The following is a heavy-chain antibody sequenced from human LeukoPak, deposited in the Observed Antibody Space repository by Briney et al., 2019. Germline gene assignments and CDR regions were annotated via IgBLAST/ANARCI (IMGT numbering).Heavy chain of an antibody. V-gene: IGHV3-21*01. D-gene: IGHD3-22*01. Sequence: PGGTLTLSCAASGFTFSSYSMNWVRHARGQGLEWVSSISSSSSYIYYADSVKGRFTISRDNAKNPLYLQMNSLRAEDTAVCYCARERVYSSGYSFDYWGQGTLVTVSS. CDR1: GFTFSSYS. CDR3: ARERVYSSGYSFDY. J-gene: IGHJ4*02. CDR2: ISSSSSYI.